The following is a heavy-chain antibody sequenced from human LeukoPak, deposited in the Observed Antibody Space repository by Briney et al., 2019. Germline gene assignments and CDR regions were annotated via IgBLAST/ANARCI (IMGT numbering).Heavy chain of an antibody. J-gene: IGHJ4*02. Sequence: VESLEVFFRGSGYSFTTYWIGWVRQMPGKGLEWMGIIYPGDSDTRYSPSFQGQVTMSADKSINTAYLQWSSLKASDTAMYYCARRQGCSSTSCPRDSWGQGTLVTVSS. V-gene: IGHV5-51*01. CDR3: ARRQGCSSTSCPRDS. D-gene: IGHD2-2*01. CDR2: IYPGDSDT. CDR1: GYSFTTYW.